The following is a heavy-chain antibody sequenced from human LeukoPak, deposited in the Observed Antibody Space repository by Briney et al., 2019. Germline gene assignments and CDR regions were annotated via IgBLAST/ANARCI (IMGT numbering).Heavy chain of an antibody. J-gene: IGHJ4*02. Sequence: GGSLRLSCAASGFTFSSYGMHWVRQAPGKRLEWVAVISYDGSNKYYADSVKGRFTISGDNSKNTLYLQMNSLRAEDTAVYYCAKGDNVDSWGQGTLVTVSS. CDR2: ISYDGSNK. V-gene: IGHV3-30*18. CDR3: AKGDNVDS. CDR1: GFTFSSYG. D-gene: IGHD1-1*01.